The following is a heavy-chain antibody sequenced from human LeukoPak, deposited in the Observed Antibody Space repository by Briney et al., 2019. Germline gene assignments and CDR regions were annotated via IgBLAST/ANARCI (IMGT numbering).Heavy chain of an antibody. Sequence: GGSLRLSCAAPGFTFSSYGMHWVRQAPGKGLEWVAVISYDGSNKYYADSVKGRFTISRDNSKNTLYLQMNSLRTEDTAVYYCAKDGSSGYYEAATADYWGQGTLVTVSS. CDR3: AKDGSSGYYEAATADY. V-gene: IGHV3-30*18. CDR2: ISYDGSNK. CDR1: GFTFSSYG. D-gene: IGHD3-22*01. J-gene: IGHJ4*02.